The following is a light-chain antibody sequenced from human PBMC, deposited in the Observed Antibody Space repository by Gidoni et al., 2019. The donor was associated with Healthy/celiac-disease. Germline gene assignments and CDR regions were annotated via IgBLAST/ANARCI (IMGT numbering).Light chain of an antibody. V-gene: IGKV1-39*01. CDR2: AAS. Sequence: DIQMTQSPSSLSASVGDRVTITCRASQSISSYLNWYQQKPGKAPKLLIYAASSLQSGVPSRFSGSGSGTDVTLTISSLQPEDFATYYCQQSYSTPPYTFDQGTKLEIK. CDR3: QQSYSTPPYT. CDR1: QSISSY. J-gene: IGKJ2*01.